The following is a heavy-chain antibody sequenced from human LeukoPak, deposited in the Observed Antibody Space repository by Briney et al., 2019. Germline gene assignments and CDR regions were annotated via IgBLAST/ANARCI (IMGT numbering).Heavy chain of an antibody. J-gene: IGHJ6*02. Sequence: ASVKVSCKASGGTFSSYAISWVQQAPGQGLEWMGGIIPIFGTANYAQKFQGRVTITADESTSTAYMELSSLRSEDTAVYYCARDNYYYYGMDVWGQGTTVTVSS. V-gene: IGHV1-69*13. CDR2: IIPIFGTA. CDR3: ARDNYYYYGMDV. CDR1: GGTFSSYA.